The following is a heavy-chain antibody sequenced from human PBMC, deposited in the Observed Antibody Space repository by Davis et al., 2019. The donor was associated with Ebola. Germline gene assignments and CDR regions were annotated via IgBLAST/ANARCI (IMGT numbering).Heavy chain of an antibody. Sequence: MPSETLSLTCTVSGGSISSGGYYWSWIRQHPGKGLEWIGYIYYSGSTYYNPSLKSRVTISVDTSKNQFSLKLSSVTAADTAVYYCARGALWFGELLFGAFDIWGQGTMVTVSS. CDR3: ARGALWFGELLFGAFDI. J-gene: IGHJ3*02. CDR1: GGSISSGGYY. D-gene: IGHD3-10*01. V-gene: IGHV4-31*03. CDR2: IYYSGST.